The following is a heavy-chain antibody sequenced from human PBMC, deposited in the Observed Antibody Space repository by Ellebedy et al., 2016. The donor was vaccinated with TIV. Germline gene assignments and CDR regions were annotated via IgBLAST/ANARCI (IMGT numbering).Heavy chain of an antibody. D-gene: IGHD3-16*02. Sequence: AASVKVSCKASAYTFTSYDINWVRQATGQGLEWMGWMNPNRGNTEYAQKFQGRVTMTRNTSITTAFMELSSLRSEDTAVYYCARGPFMITFGGVIMDVWGQGTTVTVSS. CDR3: ARGPFMITFGGVIMDV. CDR2: MNPNRGNT. CDR1: AYTFTSYD. V-gene: IGHV1-8*01. J-gene: IGHJ6*02.